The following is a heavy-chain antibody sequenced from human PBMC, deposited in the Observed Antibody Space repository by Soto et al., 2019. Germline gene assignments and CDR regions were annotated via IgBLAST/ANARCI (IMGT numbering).Heavy chain of an antibody. J-gene: IGHJ4*02. Sequence: PGGSLRLSCAASGFTFSSYAMNWVRQAPGKGLEWVSSISDSSSYIFYADSVQGRFTFSRDNAKSSLYLQMNSLRAEDTAVYYCARDGQWLDNFDYWGQGTLVTVSS. V-gene: IGHV3-21*01. CDR2: ISDSSSYI. CDR1: GFTFSSYA. D-gene: IGHD6-19*01. CDR3: ARDGQWLDNFDY.